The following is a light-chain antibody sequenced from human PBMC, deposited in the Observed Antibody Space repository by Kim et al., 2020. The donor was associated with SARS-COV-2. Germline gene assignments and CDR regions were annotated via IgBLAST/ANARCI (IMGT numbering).Light chain of an antibody. V-gene: IGLV3-19*01. CDR3: NSRDSSVNPLLYV. Sequence: GQTVRITCQGDSLRSYYASWYQQKPGQAPVLVIYGKNNRPSGIPDLFSGSSSGNTASLTITGAQAEDEADYYCNSRDSSVNPLLYVFGTGTKVTVL. CDR1: SLRSYY. CDR2: GKN. J-gene: IGLJ1*01.